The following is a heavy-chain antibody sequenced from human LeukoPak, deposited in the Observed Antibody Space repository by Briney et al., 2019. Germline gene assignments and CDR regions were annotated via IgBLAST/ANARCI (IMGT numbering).Heavy chain of an antibody. CDR3: ARDHIFRVGVPSAYFDY. Sequence: GTSLRLSCAASGFTFSLCGMHWIRQAPGKGLEWVSYIISRSTYTKYAASVEGRFTISRDNARNSAYLQLNSLRAEDTAVYYCARDHIFRVGVPSAYFDYWGQGALVTVSS. V-gene: IGHV3-11*05. J-gene: IGHJ4*02. D-gene: IGHD2-2*01. CDR1: GFTFSLCG. CDR2: IISRSTYT.